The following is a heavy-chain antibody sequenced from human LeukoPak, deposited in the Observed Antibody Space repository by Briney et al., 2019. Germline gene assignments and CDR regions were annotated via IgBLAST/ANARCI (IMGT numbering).Heavy chain of an antibody. CDR3: TSQGSGYDSPIDY. D-gene: IGHD5-12*01. V-gene: IGHV3-21*01. CDR2: ISGSSSYI. J-gene: IGHJ4*02. CDR1: GFTFSSYS. Sequence: GGSLRLSCAASGFTFSSYSMNWVRQAPGKGLEWVSSISGSSSYIYYADSVKGRFTISRDNAKKSLYLQMNSLRVEDTALYYCTSQGSGYDSPIDYWGQGTLITVSS.